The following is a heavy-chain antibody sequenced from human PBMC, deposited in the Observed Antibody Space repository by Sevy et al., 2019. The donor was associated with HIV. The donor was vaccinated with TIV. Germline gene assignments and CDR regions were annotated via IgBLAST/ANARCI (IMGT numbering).Heavy chain of an antibody. CDR3: ARDGGAYTYGTGKY. CDR1: RFTFSTYA. J-gene: IGHJ4*02. D-gene: IGHD5-18*01. V-gene: IGHV3-30-3*01. Sequence: GGSLTLSCAASRFTFSTYAMHWVRQAPGKGLEWVSVISYDGNIKYYADSVKGRFTISRDDSKNTLYLQMNSLRAEDTAVYYCARDGGAYTYGTGKYWGQGTLVTVSS. CDR2: ISYDGNIK.